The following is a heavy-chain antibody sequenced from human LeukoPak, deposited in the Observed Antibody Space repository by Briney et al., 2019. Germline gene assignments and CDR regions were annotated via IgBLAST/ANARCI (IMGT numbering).Heavy chain of an antibody. Sequence: GGSLRLSCAASGFTFSDYAMTWVRQAPGKGLEWVATISGSGVMTYYADSVKGRFTVSGDNSKNTLYLQMSSLTAADTAVYYCARSYTLYSSGWYAPDAFDIWGQGTMVTVSS. D-gene: IGHD6-19*01. V-gene: IGHV3-23*01. CDR2: ISGSGVMT. CDR3: ARSYTLYSSGWYAPDAFDI. CDR1: GFTFSDYA. J-gene: IGHJ3*02.